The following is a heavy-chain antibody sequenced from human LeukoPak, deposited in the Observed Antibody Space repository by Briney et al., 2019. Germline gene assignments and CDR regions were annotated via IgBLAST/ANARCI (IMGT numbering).Heavy chain of an antibody. Sequence: SETLSLTCAVYGGSFSGYYWSWLRQPPGKGLEWVGEINHSGSTNYNPSLKSRVTISVDTSKNQFSLKLSSVTAADTAVYYCARPQYSSGWYFDYWGQGTLVTVSS. D-gene: IGHD6-19*01. V-gene: IGHV4-34*01. CDR2: INHSGST. J-gene: IGHJ4*02. CDR3: ARPQYSSGWYFDY. CDR1: GGSFSGYY.